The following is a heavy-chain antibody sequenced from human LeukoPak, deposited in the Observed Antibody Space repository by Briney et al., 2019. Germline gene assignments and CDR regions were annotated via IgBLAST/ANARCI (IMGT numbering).Heavy chain of an antibody. CDR2: IGNKDHSHTT. D-gene: IGHD5-12*01. V-gene: IGHV3-72*01. Sequence: GGSLRLSCVDSGLTFSDNYMYWVRQAPGKGLEWVGRIGNKDHSHTTEYAASVEGRFSISRDDSKKSLYLQMNSPKTEDTSVYYCADFCGNDLRYWGQRTLVTVSS. J-gene: IGHJ4*02. CDR1: GLTFSDNY. CDR3: ADFCGNDLRY.